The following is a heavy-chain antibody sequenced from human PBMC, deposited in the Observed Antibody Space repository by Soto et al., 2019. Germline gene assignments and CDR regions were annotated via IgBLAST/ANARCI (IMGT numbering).Heavy chain of an antibody. CDR2: IIPIFGTA. J-gene: IGHJ6*02. CDR3: ARREYYYDSSGHHYYGMDV. CDR1: GGTFSSYA. D-gene: IGHD3-22*01. Sequence: QVQLVQSGAEVKKPGSSVKVSCKASGGTFSSYAISWVRQAPGQGLEWMGGIIPIFGTANYAQKFQGRVTITADESTSTAYMELSSLRSEDTAVYYCARREYYYDSSGHHYYGMDVWGQGTTVTVSS. V-gene: IGHV1-69*12.